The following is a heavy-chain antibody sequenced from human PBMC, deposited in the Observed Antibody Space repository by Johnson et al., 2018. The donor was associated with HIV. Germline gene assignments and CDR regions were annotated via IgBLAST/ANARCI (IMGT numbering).Heavy chain of an antibody. CDR2: IRSKAYGGTT. CDR1: GFTFGDYA. V-gene: IGHV3-49*04. CDR3: INSGYEREHAFDI. Sequence: VQLVESGGGLVQPGRSLRLSCTASGFTFGDYAMSWVRQAPGKGLEWVGFIRSKAYGGTTEYAASVKGRLTISRDDSKSIAYLQMNSLNTEDTAVYYCINSGYEREHAFDIWGQGTMVTVSS. D-gene: IGHD5-12*01. J-gene: IGHJ3*02.